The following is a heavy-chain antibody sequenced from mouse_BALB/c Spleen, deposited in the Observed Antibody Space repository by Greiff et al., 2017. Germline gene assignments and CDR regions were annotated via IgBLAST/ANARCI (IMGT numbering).Heavy chain of an antibody. Sequence: EVQLQESGGGLVQPGGSRKLSCAASGFTFSSFGMHWVRQAPEKGLEWVAYISSGSSTIYYADTVKGRFTISRDNPKNTLFLQMTSLRSEDTAMYYCASRGYDVGNFDYWGQGTTLTVSS. CDR3: ASRGYDVGNFDY. D-gene: IGHD2-2*01. J-gene: IGHJ2*01. V-gene: IGHV5-17*02. CDR1: GFTFSSFG. CDR2: ISSGSSTI.